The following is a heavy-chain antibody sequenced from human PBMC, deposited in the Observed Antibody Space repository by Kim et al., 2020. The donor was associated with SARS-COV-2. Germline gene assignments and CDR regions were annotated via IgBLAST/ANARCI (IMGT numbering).Heavy chain of an antibody. J-gene: IGHJ4*02. V-gene: IGHV5-51*01. D-gene: IGHD3-16*01. Sequence: YSPPFHGQVPIAADKSTTTAYLQWSSLKASDTAMYYCARSAGPYDYYFDYWGQGTLVTVSS. CDR3: ARSAGPYDYYFDY.